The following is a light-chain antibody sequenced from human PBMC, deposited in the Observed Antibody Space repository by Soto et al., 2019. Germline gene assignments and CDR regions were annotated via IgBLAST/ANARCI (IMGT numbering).Light chain of an antibody. V-gene: IGKV1-9*01. J-gene: IGKJ3*01. Sequence: DIQLTQSPSFLSASLGDRVTITCRASQGISSYLAWYQQKPGKAPKLLIYAASTLQSGVPSRFSGSGSGTEFTLTISSLQPEDFATYYCQQLNRYPLAFGPGTKVDIK. CDR3: QQLNRYPLA. CDR2: AAS. CDR1: QGISSY.